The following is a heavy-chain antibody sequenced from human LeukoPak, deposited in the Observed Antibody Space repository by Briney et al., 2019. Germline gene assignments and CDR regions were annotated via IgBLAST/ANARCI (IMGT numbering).Heavy chain of an antibody. CDR2: ISTSGRT. V-gene: IGHV4-4*07. CDR1: GGSITTYY. Sequence: PSETLSLTCTVSGGSITTYYWSWIRQPAGKGLEWIGRISTSGRTNYNPSLKSRVTISVDTSKNQFSLKLSSVTAADTAVYYCARAGRGYDILTGYYMGGIDYWGQGTLVTVSS. D-gene: IGHD3-9*01. J-gene: IGHJ4*02. CDR3: ARAGRGYDILTGYYMGGIDY.